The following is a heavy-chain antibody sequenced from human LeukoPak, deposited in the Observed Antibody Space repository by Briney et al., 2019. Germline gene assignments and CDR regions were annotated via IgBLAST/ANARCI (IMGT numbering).Heavy chain of an antibody. Sequence: KTGGSLRLSCAASGFTFSSYSMNWVRQAPGKGLEWVSSISSSSSYIYYADSVKGRFTISRDNSKNTLYLQMNSLRAEDTAVYYCAKDLGGATGYWGQGTLVTVSS. CDR2: ISSSSSYI. J-gene: IGHJ4*02. CDR1: GFTFSSYS. CDR3: AKDLGGATGY. D-gene: IGHD1-26*01. V-gene: IGHV3-21*04.